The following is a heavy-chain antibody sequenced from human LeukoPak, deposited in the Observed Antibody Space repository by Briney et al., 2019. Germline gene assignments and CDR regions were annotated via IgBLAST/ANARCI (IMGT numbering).Heavy chain of an antibody. CDR3: AREGIVGATGFDY. D-gene: IGHD1-26*01. V-gene: IGHV3-21*01. Sequence: PGGSLRLSCAASGFTFSSYSMNWVRQAPGKGLEWVSSISSSSSYTYYADSVKGRFTISRDNAKNSLYLQMNSLRAEDTAVYYCAREGIVGATGFDYWDQGTLVTVSS. J-gene: IGHJ4*02. CDR1: GFTFSSYS. CDR2: ISSSSSYT.